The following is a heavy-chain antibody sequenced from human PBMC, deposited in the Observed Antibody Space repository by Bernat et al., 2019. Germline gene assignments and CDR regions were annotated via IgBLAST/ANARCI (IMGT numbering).Heavy chain of an antibody. J-gene: IGHJ6*02. Sequence: QVQLVQSGAEVKKPGASVKVSCKASGYTFTSYGISWVRQAPGQGLEWMGWISAYNGNTTYAQKLQGRVTMTTDTSTSTAYMELRSLRSDDTAVYYCAREVRPTLGDGKWVYGMDVWGQGTTVTVSS. D-gene: IGHD4-23*01. CDR1: GYTFTSYG. CDR3: AREVRPTLGDGKWVYGMDV. V-gene: IGHV1-18*01. CDR2: ISAYNGNT.